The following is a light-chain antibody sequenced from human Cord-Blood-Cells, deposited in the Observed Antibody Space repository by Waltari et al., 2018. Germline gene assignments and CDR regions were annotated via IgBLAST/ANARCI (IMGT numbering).Light chain of an antibody. CDR1: QSISSY. CDR2: AAS. V-gene: IGKV1-39*01. Sequence: DIQMTQSPSSLSASVGDRVTITCRASQSISSYLNWYQQKPGKAPKLLIYAASSLQSGVPSRFSGSGSVTDFTLTISSLQPEDFATYYCQQSCSTWTFGQGTKVEIK. J-gene: IGKJ1*01. CDR3: QQSCSTWT.